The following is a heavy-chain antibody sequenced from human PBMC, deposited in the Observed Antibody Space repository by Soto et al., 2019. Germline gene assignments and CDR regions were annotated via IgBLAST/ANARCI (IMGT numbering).Heavy chain of an antibody. CDR3: ARAATGGYYDSSGYLDY. Sequence: PGGSLRLSCAAPGFTFSSYGMHWVRQAPGKGLEWVAVIWYDGSNKYYADSVKGRFTISRDNSKNTLYLQMNSLRAEDTAVYYCARAATGGYYDSSGYLDYWGQGTLVTVSS. J-gene: IGHJ4*02. D-gene: IGHD3-22*01. CDR1: GFTFSSYG. CDR2: IWYDGSNK. V-gene: IGHV3-33*01.